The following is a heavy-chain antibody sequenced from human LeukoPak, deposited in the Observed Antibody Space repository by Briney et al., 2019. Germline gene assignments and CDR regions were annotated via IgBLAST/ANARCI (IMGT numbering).Heavy chain of an antibody. V-gene: IGHV4-34*01. CDR3: SADHY. Sequence: SETLSLTCTAYGASFSDYYWSWIRQPPGKGLEWIGEINRSGGTNYNPSLRSRVTISIDTSKSQFSLNLSAATAADTAVYYCSADHYWGQGTLVTVSS. J-gene: IGHJ4*02. CDR1: GASFSDYY. CDR2: INRSGGT.